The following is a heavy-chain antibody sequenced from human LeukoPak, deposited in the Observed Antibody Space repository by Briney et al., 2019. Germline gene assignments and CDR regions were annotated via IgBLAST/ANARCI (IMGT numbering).Heavy chain of an antibody. V-gene: IGHV4-39*07. J-gene: IGHJ5*02. D-gene: IGHD3-3*01. CDR3: ARASPVTIFGVVTILEDNWFDP. CDR2: IYYSGST. Sequence: SETLSLTCTVSGGSISSSSYYWGWIRQPPGKGLEWIGSIYYSGSTYYNPSLKSRVTISVDTSKNQFSLKLSSVTAADTAVYYCARASPVTIFGVVTILEDNWFDPWGQGTLVTVSS. CDR1: GGSISSSSYY.